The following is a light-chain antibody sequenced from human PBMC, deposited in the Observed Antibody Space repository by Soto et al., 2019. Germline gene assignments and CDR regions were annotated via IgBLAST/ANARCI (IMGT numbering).Light chain of an antibody. J-gene: IGLJ1*01. Sequence: QSVLTQPPSVSGAPGQGVTIFCTGSSSIIGAGYGVNWYKQVPGTAPKLLIYGSGNRPSGVPDRFSGSKSGTSASLAITGLQAEDEADYYCQSYDSSLRGGVFGAGTKLTVL. CDR3: QSYDSSLRGGV. CDR1: SSIIGAGYG. CDR2: GSG. V-gene: IGLV1-40*01.